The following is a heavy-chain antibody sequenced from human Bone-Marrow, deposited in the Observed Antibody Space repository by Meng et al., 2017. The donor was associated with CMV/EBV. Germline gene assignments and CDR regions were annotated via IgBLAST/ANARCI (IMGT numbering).Heavy chain of an antibody. Sequence: TRSSDYYWSGIRQPPVKGLEWIGYIYYRGSTYYNPSRKSQVTISVDTSKNQFSLKLSSVTAADTAVYYCARLVVPAAIRGNNWFDPWGQGTLVTVSS. CDR1: TRSSDYY. CDR2: IYYRGST. J-gene: IGHJ5*02. V-gene: IGHV4-30-4*08. CDR3: ARLVVPAAIRGNNWFDP. D-gene: IGHD2-2*02.